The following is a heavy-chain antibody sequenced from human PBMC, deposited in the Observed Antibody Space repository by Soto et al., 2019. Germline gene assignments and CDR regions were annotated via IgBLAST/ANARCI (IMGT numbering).Heavy chain of an antibody. CDR1: GFTFSSYA. Sequence: PGGSLRLSCAASGFTFSSYAMSWVRQAPGKGLEWVSAISGSGGSTYYADSVKGRFTISRDNSKNTLYLQMNSLRAEDTAVYYCAKDRAHGYSYEPGYYYYMDVWGKGTTVTVSS. CDR2: ISGSGGST. CDR3: AKDRAHGYSYEPGYYYYMDV. D-gene: IGHD5-18*01. J-gene: IGHJ6*03. V-gene: IGHV3-23*01.